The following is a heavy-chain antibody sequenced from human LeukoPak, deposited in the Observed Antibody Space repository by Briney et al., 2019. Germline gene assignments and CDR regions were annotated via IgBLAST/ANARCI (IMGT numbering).Heavy chain of an antibody. J-gene: IGHJ4*02. Sequence: TSETLSLTCTVSGGSISSGSYYWSWIRQPAGKGLEWIGRMYTSGSTNYNPSLKSRVTISVDTSKNQFSLKLSSVTAADTAVYYCARVSYSSGWHPFDYWGQGTLVTVSS. CDR1: GGSISSGSYY. V-gene: IGHV4-61*02. CDR3: ARVSYSSGWHPFDY. D-gene: IGHD6-19*01. CDR2: MYTSGST.